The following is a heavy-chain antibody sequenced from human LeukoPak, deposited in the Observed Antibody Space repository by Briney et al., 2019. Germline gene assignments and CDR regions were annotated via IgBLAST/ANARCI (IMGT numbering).Heavy chain of an antibody. V-gene: IGHV4-39*01. CDR3: ARQGPERQH. CDR2: IYYSGNT. J-gene: IGHJ1*01. CDR1: DGSISSSNYY. Sequence: SETLPLTCTGSDGSISSSNYYWGWIRQPPGKGLEWIGSIYYSGNTYYNPSLKSRVTISVDTSKNQFSLKLNSVTAADTAVYYCARQGPERQHWGQGTLVTVSS.